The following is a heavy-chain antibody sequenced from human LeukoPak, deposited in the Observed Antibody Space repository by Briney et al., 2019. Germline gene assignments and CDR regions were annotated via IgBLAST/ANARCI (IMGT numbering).Heavy chain of an antibody. CDR1: GGSISSGDYY. CDR3: ASNLITIFGVVTYYFDY. CDR2: IYYSGST. D-gene: IGHD3-3*01. J-gene: IGHJ4*02. V-gene: IGHV4-30-4*08. Sequence: SETLSLTCTVSGGSISSGDYYWSWIRQPPGKGLEWIGYIYYSGSTYYNPSLKSRVTISVDTSKNQFSLKLSSVTAADTAVYYCASNLITIFGVVTYYFDYWGQGTLVTVSS.